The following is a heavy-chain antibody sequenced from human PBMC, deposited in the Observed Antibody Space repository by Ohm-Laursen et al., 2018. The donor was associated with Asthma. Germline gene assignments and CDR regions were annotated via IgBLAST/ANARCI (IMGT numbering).Heavy chain of an antibody. D-gene: IGHD1-26*01. CDR3: ARGGRMYSY. CDR2: INHSGST. CDR1: GGSISSYY. V-gene: IGHV4-34*01. Sequence: GTLSLTCTVSGGSISSYYWSWIRQPPGKGLEWIGEINHSGSTDYNPSLKSRVTISVDTSKNQFSLKLSSVTAADTAVYYCARGGRMYSYWGQGTLVTVSS. J-gene: IGHJ4*02.